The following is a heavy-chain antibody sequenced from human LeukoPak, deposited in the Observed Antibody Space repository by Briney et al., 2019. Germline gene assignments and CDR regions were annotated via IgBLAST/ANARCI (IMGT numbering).Heavy chain of an antibody. Sequence: PSQTLSLTCTVSGGSISSGGYYWSWIHQHPGTGLEWSGYIYYSGSTYYNPSLKSRVTISADTSKNQFSLKVSSVTAADTAVYYCARAFGATVTFDYWGQGTLVTVSS. CDR1: GGSISSGGYY. CDR3: ARAFGATVTFDY. V-gene: IGHV4-30-4*08. D-gene: IGHD4-17*01. J-gene: IGHJ4*02. CDR2: IYYSGST.